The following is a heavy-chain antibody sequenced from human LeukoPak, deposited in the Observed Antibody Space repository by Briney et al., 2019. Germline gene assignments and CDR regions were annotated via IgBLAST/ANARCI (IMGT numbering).Heavy chain of an antibody. V-gene: IGHV1-69*04. D-gene: IGHD3-22*01. CDR2: VIPILGIA. J-gene: IGHJ4*02. Sequence: ASVKVSCKASGGTFSSYAISWVRQAPGQGLEWMGRVIPILGIANYAQKFQGRVTITADKSTSTAYMELSSLRSEDTAVYYCARDSTMIALYYFDYWGQGTLVTVSS. CDR3: ARDSTMIALYYFDY. CDR1: GGTFSSYA.